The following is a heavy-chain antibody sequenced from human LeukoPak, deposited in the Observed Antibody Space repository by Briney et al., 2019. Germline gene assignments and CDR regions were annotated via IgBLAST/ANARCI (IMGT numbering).Heavy chain of an antibody. CDR1: GFTFSSYS. J-gene: IGHJ6*03. V-gene: IGHV3-23*01. Sequence: GGSLRLSCAASGFTFSSYSMSWVRQGPGKGLEWVSSISGSGGSIYYADSVKGRFTISRDKSKKTLFLQMNSLRAEDTAVYYCAKTPYYDSTGYYSSYYYMDVWGKGTTVTISS. D-gene: IGHD3-22*01. CDR3: AKTPYYDSTGYYSSYYYMDV. CDR2: ISGSGGSI.